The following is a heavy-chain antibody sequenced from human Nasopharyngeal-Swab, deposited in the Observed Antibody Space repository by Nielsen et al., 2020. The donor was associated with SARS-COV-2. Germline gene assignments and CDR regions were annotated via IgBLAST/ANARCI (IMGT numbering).Heavy chain of an antibody. Sequence: GESLKISCEASGFTFESYGMTWVRQAPEKGLEWVSTISGSGDNTHYADSVRGRFTISRDNSQRTVFLQMTSLRAEDTALYYCAKDPSAAMDVWGKGTTVIVSS. J-gene: IGHJ6*03. D-gene: IGHD6-13*01. CDR2: ISGSGDNT. CDR3: AKDPSAAMDV. CDR1: GFTFESYG. V-gene: IGHV3-23*01.